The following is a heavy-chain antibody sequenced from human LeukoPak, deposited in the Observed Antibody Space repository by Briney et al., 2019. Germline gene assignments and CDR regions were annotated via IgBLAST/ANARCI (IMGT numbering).Heavy chain of an antibody. CDR2: INHSGST. J-gene: IGHJ4*02. CDR1: GGSFSGYY. V-gene: IGHV4-34*01. CDR3: ARRRPYYDSSGYYYVRGPFDY. Sequence: SETLSLTCAVYGGSFSGYYWSWIRQPPGKGLEWIGEINHSGSTNYNPSLKSRVTISVDTSKNQFSLKLSSVTAADTAVYYCARRRPYYDSSGYYYVRGPFDYWGQGTLVTVSS. D-gene: IGHD3-22*01.